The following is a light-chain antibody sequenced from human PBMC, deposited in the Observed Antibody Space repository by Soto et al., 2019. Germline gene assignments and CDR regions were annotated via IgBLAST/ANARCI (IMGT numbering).Light chain of an antibody. CDR3: ASFVTGITYV. Sequence: QSALTPPASLSGSPGQSITISCSGTSSDVGGYNYVSWYQLHPGKAPKLLIHEVSERPSGISNRFSGSKSGNTASLTISGLQAEDEADYYCASFVTGITYVFGSGTKLTVL. V-gene: IGLV2-14*01. CDR2: EVS. J-gene: IGLJ1*01. CDR1: SSDVGGYNY.